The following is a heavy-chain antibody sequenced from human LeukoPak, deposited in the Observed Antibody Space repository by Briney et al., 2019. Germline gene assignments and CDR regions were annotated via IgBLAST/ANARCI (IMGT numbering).Heavy chain of an antibody. CDR1: GYTFTSHG. J-gene: IGHJ4*02. CDR3: ARDPSNTSGYYAYLDY. D-gene: IGHD6-19*01. V-gene: IGHV1-18*01. CDR2: ISAYNGDT. Sequence: GASVKVSCKASGYTFTSHGISWVRQAPGQGLEWMGWISAYNGDTKYAQKTQGRVTMTTDASTSTAYMVVRSLRSDDTAVYYCARDPSNTSGYYAYLDYWGQGTLVTVSS.